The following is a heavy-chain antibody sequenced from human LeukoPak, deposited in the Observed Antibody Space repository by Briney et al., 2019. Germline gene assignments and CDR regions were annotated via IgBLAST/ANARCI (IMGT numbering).Heavy chain of an antibody. CDR1: GFTFSSYW. J-gene: IGHJ6*02. CDR2: IKSDGSST. CDR3: ARGNYYGMDV. Sequence: GGSLRLSCAASGFTFSSYWMHWVRQAPGKGLVWVSRIKSDGSSTSYVDSVKGRLTISRDNAKNTLYLQMNSLRAEDTAVYYCARGNYYGMDVWGQGTTVTVSS. V-gene: IGHV3-74*01.